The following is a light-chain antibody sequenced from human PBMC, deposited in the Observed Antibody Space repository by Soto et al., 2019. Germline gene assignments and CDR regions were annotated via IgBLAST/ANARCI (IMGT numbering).Light chain of an antibody. CDR2: GAS. J-gene: IGKJ1*01. CDR1: QSVTSSY. CDR3: HQYGTSSWT. V-gene: IGKV3-20*01. Sequence: EIVLPQSPGTLSLSPGEIATLSCRASQSVTSSYLAWYQQQPGQAPRLLIYGASSRATGIPDRFSGSGSGTDFTLTISLLEPEDFAVYYCHQYGTSSWTFGKGTKVDIK.